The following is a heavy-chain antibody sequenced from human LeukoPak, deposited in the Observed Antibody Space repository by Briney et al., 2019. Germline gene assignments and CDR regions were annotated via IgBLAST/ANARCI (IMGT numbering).Heavy chain of an antibody. CDR3: VREYPDCGGDCLAY. CDR2: IRSDGGNI. J-gene: IGHJ4*02. CDR1: GFIFSHYY. D-gene: IGHD2-21*02. Sequence: PGGSLRLSCAASGFIFSHYYMHWVRQAPGKGPGWVSRIRSDGGNIGYADSVKGRFTISRDNAKNTLYLQMNSLRGEDTAVYYCVREYPDCGGDCLAYWGQGTLVTVSS. V-gene: IGHV3-74*01.